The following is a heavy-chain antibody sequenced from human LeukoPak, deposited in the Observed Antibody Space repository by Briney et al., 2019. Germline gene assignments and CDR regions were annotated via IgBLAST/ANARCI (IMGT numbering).Heavy chain of an antibody. CDR2: TNHFGST. D-gene: IGHD1-26*01. CDR1: GGSFIGYY. CDR3: ARIRSRKWGFDY. V-gene: IGHV4-34*01. J-gene: IGHJ4*02. Sequence: SETLSLTCAVYGGSFIGYYWSWIRQPPGKGLEWIGETNHFGSTNYNPSLKSRVTISIDTSKNQFSLKLSSVTAADTAAYYCARIRSRKWGFDYWGQGTLVTVSS.